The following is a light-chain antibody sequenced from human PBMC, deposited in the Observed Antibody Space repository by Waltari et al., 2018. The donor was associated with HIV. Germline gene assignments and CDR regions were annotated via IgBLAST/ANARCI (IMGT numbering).Light chain of an antibody. J-gene: IGLJ2*01. V-gene: IGLV1-40*01. CDR1: SSNIWARHD. CDR3: QSYDSSLSGSV. CDR2: GNS. Sequence: QSVLTPPPSVSGAPGQRVTISCTGSSSNIWARHDLHWYQQLPGTAPKLLIYGNSKRPSGVPDRFSGSKSGTSASLAITGLQAEDEADYYCQSYDSSLSGSVFGGGTKLTVL.